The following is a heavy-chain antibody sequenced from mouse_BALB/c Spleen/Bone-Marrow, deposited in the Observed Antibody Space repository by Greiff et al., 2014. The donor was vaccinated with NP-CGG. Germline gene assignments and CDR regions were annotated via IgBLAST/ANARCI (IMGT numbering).Heavy chain of an antibody. CDR3: ARPYDSEAWFAY. CDR1: GFTFSSYG. V-gene: IGHV5-6*02. CDR2: ISSGGSYT. D-gene: IGHD2-4*01. J-gene: IGHJ3*01. Sequence: DVKLVESGGDLVKPGGSLKLSCAASGFTFSSYGMSWVRQTPDKRLEWVATISSGGSYTYYPDSVKGRFTISRDNAKNTLYLQMSSLKSEDTAMYYCARPYDSEAWFAYWGQGTLVTVSA.